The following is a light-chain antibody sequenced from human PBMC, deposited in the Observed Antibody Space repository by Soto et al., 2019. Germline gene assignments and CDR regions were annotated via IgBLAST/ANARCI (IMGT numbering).Light chain of an antibody. V-gene: IGLV1-40*01. CDR3: QSYDSSLSGWV. J-gene: IGLJ3*02. CDR1: TSNIGAGYD. CDR2: GSS. Sequence: QSVLTQPPSVSGAPGQRVTVSCTGSTSNIGAGYDVHWYKQIPGTAPKLLISGSSNRPSGVPDRFSGSKSGASASLAISGLQAEDEADYYCQSYDSSLSGWVFGGGTQLTVL.